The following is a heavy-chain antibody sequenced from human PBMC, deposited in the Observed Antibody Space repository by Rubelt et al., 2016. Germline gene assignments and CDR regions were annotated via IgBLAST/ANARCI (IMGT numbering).Heavy chain of an antibody. Sequence: QVQVVESGGGVVQPGSSVRLSCAVSGFTFGNYAMHWVRQTPGKGLEWVAVISYDGSNKYYADSVKGRFTISRDNAKNALYLQMNSLRAEETAVYYCARAVPFVYWGQGTLVTVSS. CDR2: ISYDGSNK. CDR1: GFTFGNYA. J-gene: IGHJ4*02. V-gene: IGHV3-30*04. CDR3: ARAVPFVY.